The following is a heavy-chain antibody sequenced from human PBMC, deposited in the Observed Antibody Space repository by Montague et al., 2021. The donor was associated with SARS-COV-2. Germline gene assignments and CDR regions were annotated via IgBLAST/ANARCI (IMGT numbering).Heavy chain of an antibody. CDR1: GDSINTYY. CDR3: ARQGAGSYFYYGVDV. J-gene: IGHJ6*02. D-gene: IGHD3-22*01. V-gene: IGHV4-59*12. CDR2: IFYTGST. Sequence: SETLSLTCTVSGDSINTYYWSWIRQPPGKGLEWLGSIFYTGSTNYNPSLKSRDTISLDTSKNQFFLKVTSVTAADTAVYYCARQGAGSYFYYGVDVWGQGTMVTVSS.